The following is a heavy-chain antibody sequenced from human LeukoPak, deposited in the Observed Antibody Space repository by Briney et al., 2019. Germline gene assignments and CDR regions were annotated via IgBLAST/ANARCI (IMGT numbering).Heavy chain of an antibody. Sequence: ASVEVLCNASGGTFISYDSNWMRQTTGQGLEWMGWMNPNSGNTGYAQKFQGRVTMTRHTSISTAYMELSSLRSEDTAVYYCAAYSSGWYSTGNDAFDIWGQGTMVTVSS. V-gene: IGHV1-8*01. CDR2: MNPNSGNT. CDR1: GGTFISYD. D-gene: IGHD6-19*01. J-gene: IGHJ3*02. CDR3: AAYSSGWYSTGNDAFDI.